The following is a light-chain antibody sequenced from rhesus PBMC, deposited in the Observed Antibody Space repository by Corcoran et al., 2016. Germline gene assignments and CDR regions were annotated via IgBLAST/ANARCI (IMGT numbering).Light chain of an antibody. V-gene: IGKV3-24*04. CDR2: GAS. CDR3: QESSNISLYS. Sequence: ETAVTQSPATLALSPGERATLSCRASHSVGSHLAWYQQKPGQAPRLLIYGASSRATGIPARLSGSVSGTDVTVTITSLEPENVGVYYCQESSNISLYSFCQGTKVEIK. J-gene: IGKJ2*01. CDR1: HSVGSH.